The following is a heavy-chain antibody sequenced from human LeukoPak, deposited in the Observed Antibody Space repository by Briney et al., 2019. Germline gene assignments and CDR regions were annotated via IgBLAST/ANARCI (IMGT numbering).Heavy chain of an antibody. CDR3: AGAGLDY. Sequence: GGSLRLSCAASGFTFSSYGMHWVRQAPGKGLEWVAVISYDGSNKYYADSVKGRFTISRDNAKNSLYLQMNSLSAEDTAVYYCAGAGLDYWGQGTLVTVSS. CDR1: GFTFSSYG. V-gene: IGHV3-33*08. J-gene: IGHJ4*02. CDR2: ISYDGSNK.